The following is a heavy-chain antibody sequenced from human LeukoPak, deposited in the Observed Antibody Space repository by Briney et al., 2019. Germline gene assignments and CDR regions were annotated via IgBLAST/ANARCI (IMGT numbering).Heavy chain of an antibody. D-gene: IGHD1-1*01. CDR1: GCSISSGSYY. Sequence: ASQTLSFNCTVSGCSISSGSYYWRWIRQPAGKGLEWIGRIYTSGSTNYNPSLKSRVTISVDTSKNQFSLKLSSVAAADTAVYYCAREERPKLSFDPWGQGTLVTVSS. J-gene: IGHJ5*02. CDR3: AREERPKLSFDP. V-gene: IGHV4-61*02. CDR2: IYTSGST.